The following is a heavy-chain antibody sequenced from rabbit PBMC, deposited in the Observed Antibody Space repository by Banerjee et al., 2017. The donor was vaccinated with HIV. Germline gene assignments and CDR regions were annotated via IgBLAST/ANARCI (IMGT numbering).Heavy chain of an antibody. D-gene: IGHD4-2*01. CDR2: IYTNSGST. CDR1: GIDFSGSGC. Sequence: QEQLVEYGGDLVKPGGTLTLTCKASGIDFSGSGCMCWVRQAPGKGLEWIACIYTNSGSTYYASWAKGRFTISKASSTTVTLQMTSLTAADTATYFCARRDSGAGNWYHNLWGPGTLVTVS. J-gene: IGHJ4*01. V-gene: IGHV1S45*01. CDR3: ARRDSGAGNWYHNL.